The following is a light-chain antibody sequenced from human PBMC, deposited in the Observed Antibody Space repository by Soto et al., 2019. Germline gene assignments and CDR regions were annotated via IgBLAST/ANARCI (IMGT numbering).Light chain of an antibody. CDR1: SSDIGGYDY. Sequence: QSALTQPASVSGSPGQSITISCTGTSSDIGGYDYVSWYQQHPGKAPKLMIYEVSNRPSGVPDRFSGSKSGTSASLAISGLQSDDEADYYCATWDDSLNGVVFGGGTKVTVL. CDR3: ATWDDSLNGVV. CDR2: EVS. J-gene: IGLJ2*01. V-gene: IGLV2-14*01.